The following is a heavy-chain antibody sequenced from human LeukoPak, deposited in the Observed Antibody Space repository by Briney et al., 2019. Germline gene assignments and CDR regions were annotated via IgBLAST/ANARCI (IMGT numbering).Heavy chain of an antibody. CDR1: GGSISSYY. CDR2: IYYSGST. V-gene: IGHV4-59*01. CDR3: AREGMATIRD. D-gene: IGHD5-24*01. Sequence: SETLSLTCTVSGGSISSYYWSWIRQPPGKGLEWIGYIYYSGSTNYNPSLKSRVTISVDTSKNQFSLKLSSVTAADTAVYYCAREGMATIRDWGQGTLVTVSS. J-gene: IGHJ4*02.